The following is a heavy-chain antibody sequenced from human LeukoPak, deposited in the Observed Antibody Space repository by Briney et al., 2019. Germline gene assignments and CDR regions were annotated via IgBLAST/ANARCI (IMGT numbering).Heavy chain of an antibody. CDR3: TKSDWGYQLPSGYFDD. V-gene: IGHV3-30*02. CDR1: GFTFSSYG. J-gene: IGHJ4*02. D-gene: IGHD2-2*01. Sequence: GGSLRLSCAASGFTFSSYGMHWVRQAPGKGLEWVAYIRSDGSKEYHADSVKGRFTISRDNSKNTLYLQMSSLITEDTAVYYCTKSDWGYQLPSGYFDDWGQGTLVTVSS. CDR2: IRSDGSKE.